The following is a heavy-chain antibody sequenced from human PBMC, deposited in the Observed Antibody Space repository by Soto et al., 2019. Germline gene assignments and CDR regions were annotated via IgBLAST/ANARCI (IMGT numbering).Heavy chain of an antibody. CDR1: GDSLSSYH. J-gene: IGHJ6*02. D-gene: IGHD6-13*01. V-gene: IGHV4-59*08. Sequence: SETLSLTCTVSGDSLSSYHWSWIRQPPRKGLEWIGYVHHSGNCDYNPTLKSRVTILVDTSRNQFSLKLDSVTAADTAVYYCARHREYSSSWSPWYYGMDVWGQGTTVTVSS. CDR3: ARHREYSSSWSPWYYGMDV. CDR2: VHHSGNC.